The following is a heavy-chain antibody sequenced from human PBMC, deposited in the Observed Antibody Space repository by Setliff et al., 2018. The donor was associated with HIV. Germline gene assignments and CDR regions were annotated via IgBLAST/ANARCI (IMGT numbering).Heavy chain of an antibody. J-gene: IGHJ4*01. CDR1: GFSVSNHY. Sequence: PGGSLRLSCAASGFSVSNHYMSWVRQAPGKGLEWVSVINSGGSAFYTASVQGRFTMSRDNSKKSLYLQMNSLRVEDTAVYYCARDRVPHYWGQGILVTVSS. CDR2: INSGGSA. D-gene: IGHD3-10*01. V-gene: IGHV3-53*05. CDR3: ARDRVPHY.